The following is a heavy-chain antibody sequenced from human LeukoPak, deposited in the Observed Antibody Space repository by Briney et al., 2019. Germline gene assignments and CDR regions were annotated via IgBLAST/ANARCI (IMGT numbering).Heavy chain of an antibody. V-gene: IGHV4-61*02. CDR1: GGSMSSGSYY. D-gene: IGHD3-22*01. J-gene: IGHJ4*02. CDR2: IYISGST. Sequence: PSQTLSLTCTVSGGSMSSGSYYWSWTRQSAGKGLEYIGLIYISGSTNYNPSVKSRVTISVDTSKNQFSLKLSSVTAADTAVYYCARGGLNYYDNSGYYGYFDYWGQGTLVTVSS. CDR3: ARGGLNYYDNSGYYGYFDY.